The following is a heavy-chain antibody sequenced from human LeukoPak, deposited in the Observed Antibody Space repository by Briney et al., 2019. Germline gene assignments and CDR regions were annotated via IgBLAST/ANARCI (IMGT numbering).Heavy chain of an antibody. CDR3: ARDSEQWLVRGSRSHFDY. J-gene: IGHJ4*02. Sequence: SVKASCKASGGTFSSYAISWVRQAPGQGLEWMGGIIPIFGTANYAQKFQGRVTITADESTSTAYMELSSLRSEDTAVYYCARDSEQWLVRGSRSHFDYWGQGTLVTVSS. V-gene: IGHV1-69*13. CDR1: GGTFSSYA. CDR2: IIPIFGTA. D-gene: IGHD6-19*01.